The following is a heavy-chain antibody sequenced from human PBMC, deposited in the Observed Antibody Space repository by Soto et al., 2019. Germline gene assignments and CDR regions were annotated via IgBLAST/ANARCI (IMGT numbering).Heavy chain of an antibody. D-gene: IGHD2-2*01. CDR2: IYYSGST. CDR1: GASISGYY. V-gene: IGHV4-59*01. Sequence: SETLSLTCTVSGASISGYYWSWIRQPPGEGLEWIGYIYYSGSTSYNPSLKSRVTISLDMSKNQFSLKLSSVTAADTAVYYCARVESKETSYWGYFNGMDVWGQGTTVTVSS. J-gene: IGHJ6*02. CDR3: ARVESKETSYWGYFNGMDV.